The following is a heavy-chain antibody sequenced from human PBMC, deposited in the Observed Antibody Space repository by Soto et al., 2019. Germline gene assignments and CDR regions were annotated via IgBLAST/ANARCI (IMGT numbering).Heavy chain of an antibody. D-gene: IGHD5-12*01. CDR1: GGSISSGGYS. J-gene: IGHJ4*02. CDR3: ARGRDGYNSKSPYYFDY. Sequence: PSETLSLTCAVSGGSISSGGYSWSWIRQPPGKGLEWIGYIYHSGSTYYNPSLKSRVTISVDRSKNQFSLKLSSVTAADTAVYYCARGRDGYNSKSPYYFDYWGQGTLVTV. CDR2: IYHSGST. V-gene: IGHV4-30-2*01.